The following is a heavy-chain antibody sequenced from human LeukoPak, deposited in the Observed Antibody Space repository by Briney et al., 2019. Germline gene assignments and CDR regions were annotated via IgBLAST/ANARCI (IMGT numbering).Heavy chain of an antibody. CDR2: ISDDGSYK. D-gene: IGHD5-12*01. CDR3: AKDGATMGYYFDY. CDR1: GFTFSSYG. J-gene: IGHJ4*02. Sequence: GGSLRLSCAASGFTFSSYGMHWVRQAPGKGLEWVAIISDDGSYKYYADSVKGRFTISRDNSKNTLYLQMNSLRTEDTAVYYCAKDGATMGYYFDYWGQGTLVTVSS. V-gene: IGHV3-30*18.